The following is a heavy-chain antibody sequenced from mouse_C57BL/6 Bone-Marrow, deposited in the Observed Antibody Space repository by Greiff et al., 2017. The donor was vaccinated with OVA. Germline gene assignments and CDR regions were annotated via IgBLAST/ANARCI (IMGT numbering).Heavy chain of an antibody. J-gene: IGHJ1*03. V-gene: IGHV1-39*01. CDR2: INPNYGTT. CDR3: AREGYYYGSSWYFDV. D-gene: IGHD1-1*01. CDR1: GYSFTDYN. Sequence: EVKLMESGPELVKPGASVKISCKASGYSFTDYNMNWVKQSNGKSLEWIGVINPNYGTTSYNQKFKGKATLTVDQSSSTAYMQLNSLTSEDSAAYYCAREGYYYGSSWYFDVWGTGTTVTVSS.